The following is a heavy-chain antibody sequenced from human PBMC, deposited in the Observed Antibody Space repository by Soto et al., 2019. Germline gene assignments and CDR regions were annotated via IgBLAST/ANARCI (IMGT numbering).Heavy chain of an antibody. D-gene: IGHD3-10*01. V-gene: IGHV4-4*02. CDR3: ARDRGSGSYYKSWFDP. Sequence: SETLSLTCAVSGGTISSSNWWSWVRQPPGKGLEWIGEIYHSGSTNYNPSLKSRVTISVDKSKNQFSLKLSSVTAADTAVYYCARDRGSGSYYKSWFDPWGQGTLVIVSS. CDR2: IYHSGST. CDR1: GGTISSSNW. J-gene: IGHJ5*02.